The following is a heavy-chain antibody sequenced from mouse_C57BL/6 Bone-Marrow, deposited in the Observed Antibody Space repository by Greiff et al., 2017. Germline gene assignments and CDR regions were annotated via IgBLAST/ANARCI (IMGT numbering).Heavy chain of an antibody. V-gene: IGHV5-9-1*02. CDR3: TRENYGSSFHWYFDV. D-gene: IGHD1-1*01. CDR2: ISSGGDYI. Sequence: EVMLVESGEGLVKPGGSLKLSCAASGFTFSSYAMSWVRQTPEKRLEWVAYISSGGDYIYYADTVKGRFTISRDNARNTLYLQMSSLKSEDTAMYYCTRENYGSSFHWYFDVWGTGTTVTVSS. CDR1: GFTFSSYA. J-gene: IGHJ1*03.